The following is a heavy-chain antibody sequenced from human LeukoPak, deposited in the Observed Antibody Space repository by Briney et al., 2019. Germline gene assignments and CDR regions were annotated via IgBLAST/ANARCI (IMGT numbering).Heavy chain of an antibody. CDR3: AKAHTGAYAFDI. Sequence: GGSLRLSCAASGFTFDDYAMHWVRQAPGKGLEWVSGISWNSGSIGYADSVKGRFTISRDNAKNSLYLQMNSLRAEDTALYYCAKAHTGAYAFDIWGKGTMVTVSS. V-gene: IGHV3-9*01. CDR2: ISWNSGSI. J-gene: IGHJ3*02. CDR1: GFTFDDYA. D-gene: IGHD3-10*01.